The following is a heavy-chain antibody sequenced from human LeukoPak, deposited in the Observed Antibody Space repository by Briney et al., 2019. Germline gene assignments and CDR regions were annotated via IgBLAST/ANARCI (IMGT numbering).Heavy chain of an antibody. CDR2: VYYSGST. J-gene: IGHJ2*01. Sequence: SEALSLTCNVSGGSISSSYFWNWIRQAPGKGLEWIGRVYYSGSTNYNPSLQSRVTISVDTSKKQFSLTLSSVTAADTAVYYCARSYYYDGSGYYWYFDLWGRGILVTVSS. V-gene: IGHV4-59*01. CDR1: GGSISSSYF. CDR3: ARSYYYDGSGYYWYFDL. D-gene: IGHD3-22*01.